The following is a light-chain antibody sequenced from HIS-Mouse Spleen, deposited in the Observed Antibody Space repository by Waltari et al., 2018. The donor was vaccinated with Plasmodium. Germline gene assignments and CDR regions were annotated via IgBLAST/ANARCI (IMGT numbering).Light chain of an antibody. CDR3: QQYNNWPRGT. J-gene: IGKJ1*01. CDR1: QSVSSN. V-gene: IGKV3-15*01. CDR2: GAS. Sequence: EIVMTQSPATLSVSPGERANTSCRASQSVSSNLAWYQQKPGQAPRLLIYGASTRATGIPARFSGSGSGTEFTLTISSMQSEDFAVYYCQQYNNWPRGTFGQGTKVEIK.